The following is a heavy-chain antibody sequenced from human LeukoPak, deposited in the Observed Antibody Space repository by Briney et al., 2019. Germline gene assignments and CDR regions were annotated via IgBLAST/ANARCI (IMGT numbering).Heavy chain of an antibody. D-gene: IGHD1-1*01. CDR3: ARDGAERPHYMDV. CDR1: GYTFTSYG. Sequence: ASVKVSCKASGYTFTSYGISWVRQGPGQGLEWVGWISGYNGNTNNAQKLQGRVTMTTDTSTSTAYMELRSLRSDDTAVYYCARDGAERPHYMDVWGKGTTVTVSS. V-gene: IGHV1-18*01. CDR2: ISGYNGNT. J-gene: IGHJ6*03.